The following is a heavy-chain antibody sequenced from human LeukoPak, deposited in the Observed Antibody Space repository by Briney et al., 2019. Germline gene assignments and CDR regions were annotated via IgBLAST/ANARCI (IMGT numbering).Heavy chain of an antibody. CDR2: ISGSGGGT. Sequence: GGSLRLSCAASGITLSNYGMSWVRQAPGKGLEWVAGISGSGGGTSYADSVKGRFTISRDNAKNTLFLQMNSLRVEDTAVYFCAKRGVVIRVFLVGFHKEAYYFESWGQGAQVTVSS. CDR3: AKRGVVIRVFLVGFHKEAYYFES. V-gene: IGHV3-23*01. CDR1: GITLSNYG. D-gene: IGHD3-3*01. J-gene: IGHJ4*02.